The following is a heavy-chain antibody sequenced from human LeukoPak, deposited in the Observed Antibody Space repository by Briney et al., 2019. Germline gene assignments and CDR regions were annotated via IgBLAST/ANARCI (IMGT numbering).Heavy chain of an antibody. CDR1: GFTFSSYW. CDR3: AREVVVAATGDNYYYYGMDV. V-gene: IGHV3-7*01. J-gene: IGHJ6*02. Sequence: PGGSLRLSCAASGFTFSSYWMSWVRQAPGKGLEWVANIKQDGSEKYYVDSVKGRFTISRDNAKNSLYLQMNSLRAEDTAVYYCAREVVVAATGDNYYYYGMDVWGQGTTVTVSS. D-gene: IGHD2-15*01. CDR2: IKQDGSEK.